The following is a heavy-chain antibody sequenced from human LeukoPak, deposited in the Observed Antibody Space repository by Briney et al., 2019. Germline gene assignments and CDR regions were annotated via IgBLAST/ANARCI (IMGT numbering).Heavy chain of an antibody. CDR1: GGSISSSSYY. CDR3: AAYESTPSSGWYYFDY. J-gene: IGHJ4*02. CDR2: IYTSGST. Sequence: RSSETLSLTCTVSGGSISSSSYYWGWIRQPPGKGLEWIGRIYTSGSTNYNPSLKSRVTISVDTSKNQFSLKLSSVTAADTAVYYCAAYESTPSSGWYYFDYWGQGTLVTVSS. V-gene: IGHV4-39*07. D-gene: IGHD6-19*01.